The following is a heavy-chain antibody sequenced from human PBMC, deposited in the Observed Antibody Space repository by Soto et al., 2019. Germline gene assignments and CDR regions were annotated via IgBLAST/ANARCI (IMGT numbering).Heavy chain of an antibody. D-gene: IGHD3-10*01. CDR2: ISSSRRTI. CDR1: GFTFSSYS. J-gene: IGHJ5*02. Sequence: PWGSLRLSCAASGFTFSSYSMNWVRQAPGKGLEWVSYISSSRRTIYYADSVKGRFTIPRDNPKNSLYLQMNSLRAEDTAVYSCAREGYYLNWFDPWG. CDR3: AREGYYLNWFDP. V-gene: IGHV3-48*01.